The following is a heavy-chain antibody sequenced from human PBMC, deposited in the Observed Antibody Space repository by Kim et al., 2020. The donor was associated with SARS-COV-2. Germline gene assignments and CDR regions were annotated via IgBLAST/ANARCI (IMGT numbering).Heavy chain of an antibody. CDR3: ARHDGRGYSYGYLPAYLNYGMDV. CDR2: IYPGDSDT. J-gene: IGHJ6*02. D-gene: IGHD5-18*01. Sequence: GESLKISCKGSGYSFTSYWIGWVRQMPGKGLEWMGIIYPGDSDTRYSPSFQGQVTIPADKSISTAYLQWSSLKASDTAMYYCARHDGRGYSYGYLPAYLNYGMDVWGQGTTVTVSS. V-gene: IGHV5-51*01. CDR1: GYSFTSYW.